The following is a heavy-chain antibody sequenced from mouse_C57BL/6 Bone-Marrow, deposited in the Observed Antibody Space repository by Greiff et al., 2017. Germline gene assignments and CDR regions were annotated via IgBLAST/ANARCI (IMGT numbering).Heavy chain of an antibody. CDR2: IYPGGGYT. Sequence: QVQLQQSGAELVRPGTSVKMSCKASGYTFTNYWIGWAKQRPGHGLEWIGDIYPGGGYTNYNEKFKGKATLTADKSSSTAYMQFSSLTSEDSAIYYCARYYSNYYYAMDYRGQGTSVTVSS. D-gene: IGHD2-5*01. CDR1: GYTFTNYW. V-gene: IGHV1-63*01. CDR3: ARYYSNYYYAMDY. J-gene: IGHJ4*01.